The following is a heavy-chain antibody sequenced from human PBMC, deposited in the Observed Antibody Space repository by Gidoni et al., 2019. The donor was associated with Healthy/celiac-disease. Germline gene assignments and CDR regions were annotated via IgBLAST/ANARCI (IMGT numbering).Heavy chain of an antibody. CDR3: ARDPGGWYGDYASPISSYYYGMDV. CDR2: IYYSGST. D-gene: IGHD4-17*01. Sequence: QVQLQESGPGLVKPSQTLSLTCTVSGGSISSGVYYWSWIRQHPGKSLEWIGYIYYSGSTYYNPSLKSRVTISVDTSKNQFSLKLSSVTAADTAVYYCARDPGGWYGDYASPISSYYYGMDVWGQGTTVTVSS. V-gene: IGHV4-30-4*01. CDR1: GGSISSGVYY. J-gene: IGHJ6*02.